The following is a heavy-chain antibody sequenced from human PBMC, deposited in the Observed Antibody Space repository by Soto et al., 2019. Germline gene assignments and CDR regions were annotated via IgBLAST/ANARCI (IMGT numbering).Heavy chain of an antibody. J-gene: IGHJ4*02. CDR3: AEPGYSSQAY. CDR2: FSGSGGDT. CDR1: GFPFDTFA. V-gene: IGHV3-23*01. D-gene: IGHD5-18*01. Sequence: GGCLRLSCAPSGFPFDTFALSWVRQDPGKGLEWVSAFSGSGGDTDYADAMKGRSTISTDNSKSILYLQMNTLRAEDTAVYYCAEPGYSSQAYWGQGTLVTVSS.